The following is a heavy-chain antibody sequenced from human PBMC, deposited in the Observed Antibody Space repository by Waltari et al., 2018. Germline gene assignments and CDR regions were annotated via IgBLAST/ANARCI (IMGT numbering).Heavy chain of an antibody. CDR1: GGTFSSYA. V-gene: IGHV1-69*12. J-gene: IGHJ4*02. CDR3: ARGETYCSGGSCYLDY. CDR2: IIPICGTA. D-gene: IGHD2-15*01. Sequence: QVQLVQSGAEVKKPGSSVKVSCKASGGTFSSYAISWVRQAPGQGLWWMEGIIPICGTANDAQKSQGRVTSTADESTSTDYRELSSLRSEDTAVYYCARGETYCSGGSCYLDYWGQGTLVTVSS.